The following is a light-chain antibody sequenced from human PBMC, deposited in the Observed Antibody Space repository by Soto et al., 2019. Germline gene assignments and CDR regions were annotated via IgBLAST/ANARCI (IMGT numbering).Light chain of an antibody. V-gene: IGKV1-39*01. CDR3: QQSYSTPPT. J-gene: IGKJ1*01. CDR2: AAS. CDR1: QSISSY. Sequence: IQMTQSPSSLSASVGDRVTITCRPSQSISSYLNWYQQKPGKAPKLLIYAASSLQSGLPSRFSGSGSGTDFALTISSLQPEGFSTYYCQQSYSTPPTFGQGTKVDIK.